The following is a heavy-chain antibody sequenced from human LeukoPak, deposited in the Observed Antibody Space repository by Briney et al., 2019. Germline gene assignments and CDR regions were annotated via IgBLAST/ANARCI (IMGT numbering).Heavy chain of an antibody. V-gene: IGHV1-46*04. CDR2: IKPSGGDT. CDR1: GYTFTDYN. D-gene: IGHD5-24*01. J-gene: IGHJ3*02. Sequence: ASVKVSCKTSGYTFTDYNLHWVRQAPGQRLEWMGIIKPSGGDTSYAQTLQGRVFMTRVTSTSTVYMELSSLKSADTAVYYCARVRDGYNDAYDIWGQGTMVTVSS. CDR3: ARVRDGYNDAYDI.